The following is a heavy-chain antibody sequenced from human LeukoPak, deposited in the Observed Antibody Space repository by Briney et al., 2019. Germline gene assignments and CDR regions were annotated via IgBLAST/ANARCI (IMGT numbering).Heavy chain of an antibody. D-gene: IGHD6-13*01. V-gene: IGHV1-69*04. CDR3: ATEAAAGRRSPSDY. J-gene: IGHJ4*02. Sequence: ASVKVSCKASGGTFSSYAISWVRQAPGQGLEWMGRIIPILGIANYAQKFQGRVTITADKSTSTAYMELSSLRSEDTAVYYCATEAAAGRRSPSDYWGQGTLVTVSS. CDR1: GGTFSSYA. CDR2: IIPILGIA.